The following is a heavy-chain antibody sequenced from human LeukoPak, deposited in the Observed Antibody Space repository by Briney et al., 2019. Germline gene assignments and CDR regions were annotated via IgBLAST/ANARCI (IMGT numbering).Heavy chain of an antibody. V-gene: IGHV3-23*01. J-gene: IGHJ4*02. Sequence: GGTLRLSCAASGFTFSSYGMSWVRQAPGKGLEWVSAISGSGGSTYYADSVKGRFTISRDSSKNTLFLQMNRLRPEDAAVYYCAKAPVTTCRGAYCYPFDYWGQGTLVTVSS. D-gene: IGHD2-21*01. CDR2: ISGSGGST. CDR1: GFTFSSYG. CDR3: AKAPVTTCRGAYCYPFDY.